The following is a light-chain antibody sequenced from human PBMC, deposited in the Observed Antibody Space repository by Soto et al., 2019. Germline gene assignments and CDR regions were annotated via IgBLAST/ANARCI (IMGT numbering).Light chain of an antibody. CDR3: QQRSDWLT. CDR1: QSVSKY. J-gene: IGKJ4*01. V-gene: IGKV3-11*01. Sequence: EIVLTQSPATLSLSPGERATLSCRASQSVSKYLAWYQQKPGQAPRLLIYDASSRATGIPARFTGSGSGTDFTLTISNLEPEDFAVYYCQQRSDWLTFGGGTRVEIK. CDR2: DAS.